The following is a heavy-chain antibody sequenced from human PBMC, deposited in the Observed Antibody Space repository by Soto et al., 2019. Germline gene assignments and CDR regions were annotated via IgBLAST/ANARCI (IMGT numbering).Heavy chain of an antibody. J-gene: IGHJ4*02. CDR2: IYHTGIT. CDR1: GVSISSLY. V-gene: IGHV4-59*11. CDR3: ARLIPASLGQMSYYLDY. D-gene: IGHD2-15*01. Sequence: SETLSLTCTVSGVSISSLYWSWFRQPPGKRPEWIGYIYHTGITNYNPSLKSRIAISVDTAKNQFSLNLTSVTAADTAIYYCARLIPASLGQMSYYLDYWGQGALVT.